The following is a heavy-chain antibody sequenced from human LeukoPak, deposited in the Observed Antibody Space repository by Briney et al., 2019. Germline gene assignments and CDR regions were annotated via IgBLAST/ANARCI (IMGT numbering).Heavy chain of an antibody. V-gene: IGHV6-1*01. CDR2: TYYRSKWYN. CDR1: GDIFSSNSAA. Sequence: SQTLSLTCAVSGDIFSSNSAAWNWIRQSPSRGLEWLGRTYYRSKWYNEYEVSVKSRVTIKPDTSKNQFTLQLKSVTPDDTAVYYCARARGYLENWGQGTLVTVSS. D-gene: IGHD1-1*01. CDR3: ARARGYLEN. J-gene: IGHJ4*02.